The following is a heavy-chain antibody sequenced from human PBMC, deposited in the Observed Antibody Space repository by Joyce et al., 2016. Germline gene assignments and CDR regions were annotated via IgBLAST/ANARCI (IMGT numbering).Heavy chain of an antibody. V-gene: IGHV3-30*18. CDR1: GLTFSNNG. J-gene: IGHJ4*02. Sequence: QAQLVESGGGVVQPGRSLRVSCAASGLTFSNNGVHWVRQATGKGLECVAVISYDGIYKYYADSVKGRFTISRDNSKNTVFLEMNSLRTEDTAVYYCAKILTATYSSGWFLDYWGQGTLVTVSS. D-gene: IGHD6-25*01. CDR3: AKILTATYSSGWFLDY. CDR2: ISYDGIYK.